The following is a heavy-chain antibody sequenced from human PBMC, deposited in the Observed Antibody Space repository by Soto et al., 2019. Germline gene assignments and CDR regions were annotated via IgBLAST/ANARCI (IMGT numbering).Heavy chain of an antibody. J-gene: IGHJ4*02. Sequence: QLQLQESGPGLVKPSETLSLTCTVSGGSISSSSYYWGWIRQPPGKGLEWIGSIYYSGSTYYNPSLKSRVTISVDTSKDQFSLKLSSVPAADTAVYYCASSYGDYLSYWGQGTLVTVSS. CDR2: IYYSGST. V-gene: IGHV4-39*01. CDR3: ASSYGDYLSY. D-gene: IGHD4-17*01. CDR1: GGSISSSSYY.